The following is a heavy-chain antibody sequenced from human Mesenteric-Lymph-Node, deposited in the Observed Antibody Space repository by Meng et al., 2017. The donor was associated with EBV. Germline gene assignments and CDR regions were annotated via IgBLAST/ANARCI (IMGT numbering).Heavy chain of an antibody. J-gene: IGHJ4*02. CDR3: AKDRGYGSGETDY. CDR1: GMGLRTYG. D-gene: IGHD3-10*01. CDR2: IVGSGGRT. V-gene: IGHV3-23*01. Sequence: GCGGGLVQPGVSLRVHCEGCGMGLRTYGQRWVRQAPGKGLEWVSYIVGSGGRTYYADSVKGHFNISRDNSRNTVYLQMNSLRVEDTAIYYCAKDRGYGSGETDYWGQGTLVTVSS.